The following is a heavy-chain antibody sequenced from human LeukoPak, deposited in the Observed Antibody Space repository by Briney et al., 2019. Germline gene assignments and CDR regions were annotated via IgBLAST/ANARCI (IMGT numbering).Heavy chain of an antibody. J-gene: IGHJ4*02. Sequence: PGGSLRLYCAAAGVTFTSYTMNWVRQAPGKGLAWVSSISSSSNYIYYADSVKGRFTISRDNAKNSLYLQMNSLRAEDTAVYYCARDRITIFGVVESWGQGTLVTVSS. CDR2: ISSSSNYI. CDR1: GVTFTSYT. CDR3: ARDRITIFGVVES. V-gene: IGHV3-21*01. D-gene: IGHD3-3*01.